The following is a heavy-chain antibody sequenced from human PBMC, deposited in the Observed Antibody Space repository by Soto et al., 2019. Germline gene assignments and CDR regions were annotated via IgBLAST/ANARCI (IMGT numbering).Heavy chain of an antibody. CDR2: ISNNGGST. Sequence: EVQLVESGGALVQPGASLRLSCSASGVTFSGYAMHWVRQAPGKGLEYVSAISNNGGSTNYADSVKGRFTISRDNSKNTLYLQMSSLRAEDTAVYYCVKDKGATIKKVTMDVWGQGTAVTVSS. CDR3: VKDKGATIKKVTMDV. CDR1: GVTFSGYA. D-gene: IGHD2-21*02. V-gene: IGHV3-64D*08. J-gene: IGHJ6*02.